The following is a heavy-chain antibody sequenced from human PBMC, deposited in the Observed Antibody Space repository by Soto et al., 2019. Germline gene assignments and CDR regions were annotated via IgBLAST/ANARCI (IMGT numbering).Heavy chain of an antibody. J-gene: IGHJ5*02. CDR2: IIPIFGTA. CDR3: ARGGHRITIFGVVNSGENWFDP. Sequence: SVKVSCTASGGTFSSHAISWVRQAPGQGLEWMGGIIPIFGTANYAQKFQGRVTITADESTSTAYMELSSLRSEDTAVYYCARGGHRITIFGVVNSGENWFDPWGQGTLVTVSS. V-gene: IGHV1-69*01. CDR1: GGTFSSHA. D-gene: IGHD3-3*01.